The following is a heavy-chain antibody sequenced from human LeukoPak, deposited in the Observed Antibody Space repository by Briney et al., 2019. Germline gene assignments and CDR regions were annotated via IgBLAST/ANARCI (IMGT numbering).Heavy chain of an antibody. CDR1: GFTFSSYE. Sequence: GGSLRLSCAASGFTFSSYEMNWVRQAPGEGLEWVSYISSSGSTIYYADSVKGRFTISRDNAKNSLYLQMNSLRAEDTAVYYCARVGRHDSSPFDYWGQGTLVTVSS. V-gene: IGHV3-48*03. CDR2: ISSSGSTI. CDR3: ARVGRHDSSPFDY. D-gene: IGHD3-22*01. J-gene: IGHJ4*02.